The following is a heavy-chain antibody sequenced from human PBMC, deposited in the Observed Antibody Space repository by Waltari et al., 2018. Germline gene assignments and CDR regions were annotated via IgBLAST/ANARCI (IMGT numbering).Heavy chain of an antibody. CDR2: IGGSGGST. D-gene: IGHD5-12*01. J-gene: IGHJ1*01. Sequence: EVQLLESGGGLVQPGGSLRLPCAASGVTFTSYAMSWVRQAPGNGLGWVSAIGGSGGSTYYADSVKGRCTISRDNSKNTLYLQMNSLRAEDTAVDYCARDSRSGYDWMHWGQGTLVTVSS. CDR1: GVTFTSYA. CDR3: ARDSRSGYDWMH. V-gene: IGHV3-23*01.